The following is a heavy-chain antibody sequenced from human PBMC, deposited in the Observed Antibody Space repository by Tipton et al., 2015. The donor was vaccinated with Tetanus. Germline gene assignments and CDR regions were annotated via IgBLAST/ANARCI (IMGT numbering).Heavy chain of an antibody. CDR1: GNTFSSST. Sequence: QVQLVQSGAGVKKPGSSMRLSCKASGNTFSSSTLSWVRQAPGHGLEWMGMIVPLFGSAYYAQKFQGRVTISADESTSTAYMELRSLTSADTAIYYRAREAINSEDRRAFDVWGQGTMVTVSP. CDR2: IVPLFGSA. V-gene: IGHV1-69*18. J-gene: IGHJ3*01. CDR3: AREAINSEDRRAFDV. D-gene: IGHD3-22*01.